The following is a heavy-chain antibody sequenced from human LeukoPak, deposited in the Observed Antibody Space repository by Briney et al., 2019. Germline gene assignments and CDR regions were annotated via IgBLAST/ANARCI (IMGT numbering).Heavy chain of an antibody. D-gene: IGHD6-13*01. CDR2: ISSSGSYI. V-gene: IGHV3-21*06. J-gene: IGHJ4*02. CDR3: ARTRRGAAAGQMDY. CDR1: EFTFSRYS. Sequence: KSGGSLRLSCEASEFTFSRYSMNWARQAPGKGLEWVSPISSSGSYIYYSDSVKGRFTISRDNAKNLLYLQMNSLRAEDTAVYYCARTRRGAAAGQMDYWGQGTLVTVSS.